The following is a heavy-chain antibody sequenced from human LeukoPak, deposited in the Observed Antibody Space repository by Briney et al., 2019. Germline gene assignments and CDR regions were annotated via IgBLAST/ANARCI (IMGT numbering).Heavy chain of an antibody. J-gene: IGHJ3*02. CDR1: GGSISSSSYY. CDR3: ARGAPYDFWSGYYPHAFDI. CDR2: IYYSGST. D-gene: IGHD3-3*01. Sequence: SETLSLTCTVSGGSISSSSYYWGWIRQPPGKGLEWIGSIYYSGSTYYSPSLKSRVTISVDTSKNQFSLKLSSVTAADTAVYYCARGAPYDFWSGYYPHAFDIWGQGTMVTVSS. V-gene: IGHV4-39*07.